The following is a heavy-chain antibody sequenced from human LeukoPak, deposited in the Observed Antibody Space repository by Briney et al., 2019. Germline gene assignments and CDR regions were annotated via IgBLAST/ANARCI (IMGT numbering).Heavy chain of an antibody. Sequence: GGSLRLSCAGSGFIFSGYWMHWVRQAPGKGLEWVSYISSSSSTIYYADSVKGRFTISRDNAKNSLYLQMNSLRAEDTAVYYCAIDGAHYGDGAPVWGQGTLVTVSS. CDR3: AIDGAHYGDGAPV. CDR2: ISSSSSTI. D-gene: IGHD4-17*01. V-gene: IGHV3-48*04. J-gene: IGHJ4*02. CDR1: GFIFSGYW.